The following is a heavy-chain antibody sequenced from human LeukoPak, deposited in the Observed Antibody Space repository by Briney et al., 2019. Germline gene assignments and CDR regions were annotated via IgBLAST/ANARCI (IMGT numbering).Heavy chain of an antibody. V-gene: IGHV3-21*01. Sequence: GGSLRLSCAASGFTFRTYSMNWVRQAPGKGLEWVSSISSSSTYTYYADSVKGRFTISRDNAKNSLYLQMNSLRAEDTAVYYCARDCDSTRCYVHYYYCMDVWGKGTTVTVSS. D-gene: IGHD2-2*01. CDR1: GFTFRTYS. CDR3: ARDCDSTRCYVHYYYCMDV. CDR2: ISSSSTYT. J-gene: IGHJ6*03.